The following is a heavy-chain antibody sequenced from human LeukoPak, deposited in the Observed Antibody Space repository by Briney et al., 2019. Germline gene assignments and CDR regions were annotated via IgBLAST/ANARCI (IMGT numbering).Heavy chain of an antibody. J-gene: IGHJ6*02. D-gene: IGHD3-10*01. Sequence: GGSLRLSCAASGFTFSSYGMHWVRQAPGKGLEWVAVISYDGSNKYYADSVKGRFTISRDNSKNTLYLQMNSLRAEDTAVYYCAKGRVRGVIIGYYGMDVWGQGTTVTVSS. CDR2: ISYDGSNK. V-gene: IGHV3-30*18. CDR3: AKGRVRGVIIGYYGMDV. CDR1: GFTFSSYG.